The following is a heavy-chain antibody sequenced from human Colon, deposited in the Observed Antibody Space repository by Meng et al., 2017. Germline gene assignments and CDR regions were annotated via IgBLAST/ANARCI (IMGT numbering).Heavy chain of an antibody. V-gene: IGHV4-30-4*01. D-gene: IGHD4-17*01. J-gene: IGHJ5*02. Sequence: GRGQGSGPGLGKPSGTLSLTCTVSSGSISSGDYYWSWIRQPPGKGLEWIGYIYYSGSTYSNASLKSRVTISIDRSKNQFSLKLSSVTAADTAVYYCARDRKHYGERGWFDPWGQGTLVTVSS. CDR1: SGSISSGDYY. CDR3: ARDRKHYGERGWFDP. CDR2: IYYSGST.